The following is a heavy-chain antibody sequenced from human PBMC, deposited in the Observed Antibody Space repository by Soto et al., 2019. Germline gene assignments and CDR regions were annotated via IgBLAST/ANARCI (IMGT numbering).Heavy chain of an antibody. Sequence: QVQLQESGPGLVKPSQTLSLTCTVSGGSISSGGYYWSWIRQHPGKGLEWIGYIYYSGSTYYNPSLKVRVTIPVDTSKTQFSLKLSSVTAADTAVYYCARWPQLEPRFDYWGQGTLVTVSS. J-gene: IGHJ4*02. CDR3: ARWPQLEPRFDY. D-gene: IGHD1-1*01. V-gene: IGHV4-31*03. CDR1: GGSISSGGYY. CDR2: IYYSGST.